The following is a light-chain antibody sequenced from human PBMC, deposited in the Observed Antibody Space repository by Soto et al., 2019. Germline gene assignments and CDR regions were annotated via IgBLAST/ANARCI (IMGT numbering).Light chain of an antibody. Sequence: EIVMTQSPATLSVSPGERATLSCRASQGIGSTSAWYQQKPGQTPRLLIYGASTRATGVPARFSGSGSGTEFTLTINSLQSEDFAVYYCQRYNNWPLTFGGGTKVDIK. V-gene: IGKV3-15*01. CDR1: QGIGST. CDR2: GAS. CDR3: QRYNNWPLT. J-gene: IGKJ4*01.